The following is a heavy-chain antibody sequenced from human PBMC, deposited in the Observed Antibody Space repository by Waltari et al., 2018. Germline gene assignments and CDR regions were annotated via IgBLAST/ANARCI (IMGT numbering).Heavy chain of an antibody. D-gene: IGHD6-6*01. CDR3: ARDQGMSSSTADDY. CDR1: GYTFTGYY. J-gene: IGHJ4*02. V-gene: IGHV1-2*06. CDR2: INPNSGDT. Sequence: QVQLVQSGAEVKKPGASVKVSCKASGYTFTGYYMHWVRQAPGQGLEWMGRINPNSGDTNDAQKFQGRVTMTSDTSISTAYMELSRLRSDDTAVYYCARDQGMSSSTADDYWGQGTLVTVSS.